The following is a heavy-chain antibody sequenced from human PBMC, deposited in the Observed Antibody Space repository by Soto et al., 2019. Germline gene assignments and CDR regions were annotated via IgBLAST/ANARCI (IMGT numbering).Heavy chain of an antibody. J-gene: IGHJ5*02. CDR1: GYTFFTYD. CDR3: ARHHSLTTSENWFAP. D-gene: IGHD3-3*01. V-gene: IGHV1-18*01. Sequence: QVHLVQSGVEVKTPGASVKVSCQASGYTFFTYDISWVRQAPGQGLDWMGWISTYSGDTKYAQKFQGRVTMTTGTRTTTVYLELRSLRSDGTAVYYFARHHSLTTSENWFAPWGQGTLVTVSS. CDR2: ISTYSGDT.